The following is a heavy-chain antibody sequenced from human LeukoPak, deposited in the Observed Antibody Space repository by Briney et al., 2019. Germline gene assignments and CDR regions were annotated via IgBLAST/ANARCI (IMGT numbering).Heavy chain of an antibody. CDR1: GYTFTNFY. J-gene: IGHJ4*02. D-gene: IGHD4-17*01. V-gene: IGHV1-46*01. CDR3: ARVPVLDYGADFDY. Sequence: ASVKVSCKASGYTFTNFYTHWVRQAPGQGLEWMGIINPSGGGTSYAQKFQGRVTMTRDTSTSTVYMELSSLRSEDTAVYYCARVPVLDYGADFDYWGQGTLVTVSS. CDR2: INPSGGGT.